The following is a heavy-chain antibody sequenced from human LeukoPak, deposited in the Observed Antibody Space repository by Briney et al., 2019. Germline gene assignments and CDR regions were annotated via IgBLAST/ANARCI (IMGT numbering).Heavy chain of an antibody. Sequence: SETLSLTCTVSGGSISSYYWSWVRQPPGKGLEWIGYIYYSGSTNYNPSLKARVTISVDTSKNQFSLKLSSVTAADTDVYSCARAEYSSSWYVMDVWGKGTTVTVSS. CDR2: IYYSGST. J-gene: IGHJ6*04. CDR1: GGSISSYY. CDR3: ARAEYSSSWYVMDV. V-gene: IGHV4-59*01. D-gene: IGHD6-13*01.